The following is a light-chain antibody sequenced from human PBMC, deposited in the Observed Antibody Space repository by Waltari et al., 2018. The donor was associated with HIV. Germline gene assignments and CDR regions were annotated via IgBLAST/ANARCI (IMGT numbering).Light chain of an antibody. Sequence: QSALTQPASVSGSPGQSITISCTGTSSDVGRYNLVSWYQQHPGKAPKLMIYEVSKRPSGGSNRFSGSKSGNKASLTIAGRQAEDEADDYCCAYAGSSTVVFGGGTKLTVL. V-gene: IGLV2-23*02. CDR1: SSDVGRYNL. J-gene: IGLJ2*01. CDR2: EVS. CDR3: CAYAGSSTVV.